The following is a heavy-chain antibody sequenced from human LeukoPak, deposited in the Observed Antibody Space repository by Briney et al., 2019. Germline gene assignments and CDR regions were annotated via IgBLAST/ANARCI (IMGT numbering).Heavy chain of an antibody. J-gene: IGHJ3*02. V-gene: IGHV3-11*05. CDR1: GFTFSDYY. Sequence: GGSLRLSCAASGFTFSDYYMSWIRQAPGKGLEWVSYINSSSSYTNYADSVKGRFTISRDNAKNSLYLQMNSLRAEDTAVYYCARDYCSGGSCSSPVLAFDIWGQGTMVTVSS. CDR3: ARDYCSGGSCSSPVLAFDI. D-gene: IGHD2-15*01. CDR2: INSSSSYT.